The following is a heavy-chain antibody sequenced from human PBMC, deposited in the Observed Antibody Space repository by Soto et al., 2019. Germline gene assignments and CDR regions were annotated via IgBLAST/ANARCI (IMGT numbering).Heavy chain of an antibody. J-gene: IGHJ6*02. CDR2: ISYDGSNK. CDR3: AKGAAAGIPSYYYYYYGMDV. V-gene: IGHV3-30*18. CDR1: GFTFSSYG. D-gene: IGHD6-13*01. Sequence: QVQLVESGGGVVQPGRSLRLSCAASGFTFSSYGMHWVRQAPGKGLEWVAVISYDGSNKYYADSVKGRFTISRDNSKKAXYXXMNSLRAEETAVYYCAKGAAAGIPSYYYYYYGMDVWGQGTTVTVSS.